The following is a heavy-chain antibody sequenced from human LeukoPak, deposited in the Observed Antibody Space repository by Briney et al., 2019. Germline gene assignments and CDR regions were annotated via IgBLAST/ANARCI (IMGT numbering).Heavy chain of an antibody. CDR2: MNPNSGNT. Sequence: GASVKVSCKTSGYTFTSYDINWVRQATGQGLEWMGWMNPNSGNTGYAQKFQGRVTMTRNTSISTAYMQLSSLRSDDTAVYYCARGYVGATEYCFDPWGQGTLVTVSP. CDR3: ARGYVGATEYCFDP. CDR1: GYTFTSYD. D-gene: IGHD1-26*01. J-gene: IGHJ5*02. V-gene: IGHV1-8*01.